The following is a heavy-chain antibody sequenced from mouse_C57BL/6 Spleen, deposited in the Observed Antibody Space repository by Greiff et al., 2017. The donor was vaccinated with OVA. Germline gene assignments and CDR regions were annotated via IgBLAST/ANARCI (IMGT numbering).Heavy chain of an antibody. V-gene: IGHV1-75*01. CDR2: IFPGSGST. CDR3: ARWGDYDEEAGFDY. J-gene: IGHJ2*01. Sequence: QVQLQQSGPELVKPGASVKISCKASGYTFTDSYINWVKQRPGQGLEWIGWIFPGSGSTYYNEKFKGKATLTVDKSSSTAYMLLSSLTSEDSAVYFCARWGDYDEEAGFDYWGQGTTLTVSS. D-gene: IGHD2-4*01. CDR1: GYTFTDSY.